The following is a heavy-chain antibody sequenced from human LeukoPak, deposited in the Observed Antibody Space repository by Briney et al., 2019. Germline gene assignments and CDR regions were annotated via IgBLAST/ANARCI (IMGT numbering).Heavy chain of an antibody. V-gene: IGHV3-15*01. CDR2: MKSKTDGGTT. J-gene: IGHJ1*01. CDR3: TTVAGIAAALVPAGH. CDR1: GFTFGKYW. D-gene: IGHD6-13*01. Sequence: GGSLRLSCVASGFTFGKYWMSWVRQAPGKGLEWVGRMKSKTDGGTTDYAAPVKGRFTISRDDSKNTLYLQMNSLKTEDTAVYYCTTVAGIAAALVPAGHWGQGTLVTVSS.